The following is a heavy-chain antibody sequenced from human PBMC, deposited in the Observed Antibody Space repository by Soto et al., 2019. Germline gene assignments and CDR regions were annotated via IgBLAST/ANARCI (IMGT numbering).Heavy chain of an antibody. D-gene: IGHD1-26*01. V-gene: IGHV3-23*01. CDR2: ISGSGFKK. Sequence: PVGSLRLSCGASGFIFENFGMSWVRQAPGKGLEWISSISGSGFKKYYADSVKGRFTISRDNSKSTVYLELNNLSAEDTAVYHCAKNQGVELVPLATVDWFDPWGQGSVVTVSS. CDR1: GFIFENFG. J-gene: IGHJ5*02. CDR3: AKNQGVELVPLATVDWFDP.